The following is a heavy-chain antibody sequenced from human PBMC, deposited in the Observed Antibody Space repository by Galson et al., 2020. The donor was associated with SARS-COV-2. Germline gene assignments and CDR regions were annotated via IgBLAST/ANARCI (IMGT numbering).Heavy chain of an antibody. Sequence: PGGSLRLSCAASGFTFSSYWMSWVRQAPGKGLEWVANVQQDGSDRYYVDSVKGRFTISSDNAKNSVYLQMNSLRAEDTAVYYCARDQDGYNDFWGQGTLVTVSS. CDR2: VQQDGSDR. CDR1: GFTFSSYW. CDR3: ARDQDGYNDF. D-gene: IGHD5-12*01. J-gene: IGHJ4*02. V-gene: IGHV3-7*01.